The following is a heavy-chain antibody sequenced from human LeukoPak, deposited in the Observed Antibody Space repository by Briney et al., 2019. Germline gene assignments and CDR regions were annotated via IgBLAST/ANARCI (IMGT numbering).Heavy chain of an antibody. V-gene: IGHV3-33*08. CDR3: ARAGDGDGPDY. Sequence: PGGSLRFSCAASGFTFSSYAMSWVRQAPGKGLEWVAVIWYDGSNKYYADSVKGRFTISRDNSKNTLYLQMNSLRAEDTAVYYCARAGDGDGPDYWGQGTLVTVSS. J-gene: IGHJ4*02. D-gene: IGHD2-8*01. CDR1: GFTFSSYA. CDR2: IWYDGSNK.